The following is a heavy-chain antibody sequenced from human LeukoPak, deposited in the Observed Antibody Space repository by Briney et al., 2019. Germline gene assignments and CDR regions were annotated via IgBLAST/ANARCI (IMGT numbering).Heavy chain of an antibody. CDR1: GYTFTSYG. CDR3: SRVRAYYDILTGYYYFDY. Sequence: GASVKVSCKASGYTFTSYGISWVRQAPGQGREWMGWISAYNGNTNYAQKLQGRVTMTTDTSTSTAYMQLRSLRSDDTAVYYRSRVRAYYDILTGYYYFDYWGQGTLVTVSS. J-gene: IGHJ4*02. D-gene: IGHD3-9*01. CDR2: ISAYNGNT. V-gene: IGHV1-18*01.